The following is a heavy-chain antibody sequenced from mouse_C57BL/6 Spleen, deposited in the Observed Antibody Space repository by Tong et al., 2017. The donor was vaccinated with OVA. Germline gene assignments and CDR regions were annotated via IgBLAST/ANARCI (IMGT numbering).Heavy chain of an antibody. CDR3: TGRGFYYGYFDY. D-gene: IGHD2-1*01. CDR2: INPSTGYT. J-gene: IGHJ2*01. V-gene: IGHV1-7*01. Sequence: VQLQLSGAELAKPGASVKMSCKASGYTFTSYWMHWVKQRPGQGLEWIGYINPSTGYTEYNQKFKDKATLSADKSSSTVYMQLHRLTSEDSAVYYCTGRGFYYGYFDYWGQGATLTVSA. CDR1: GYTFTSYW.